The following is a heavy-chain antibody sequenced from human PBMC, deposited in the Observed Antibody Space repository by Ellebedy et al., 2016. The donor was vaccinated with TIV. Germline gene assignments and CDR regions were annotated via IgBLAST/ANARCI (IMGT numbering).Heavy chain of an antibody. CDR1: GYTFTDYY. J-gene: IGHJ4*02. CDR2: IDPADGRA. D-gene: IGHD3-22*01. Sequence: ASVKVSXXASGYTFTDYYIHWVREAPGRGLEWMGRIDPADGRAYYARSFEGRIAMTRGTSTSTVYMDLRRLRSEGTAVYYCARSHYFDGSGHSLPFDHWGQGTLVTVSS. CDR3: ARSHYFDGSGHSLPFDH. V-gene: IGHV1-46*01.